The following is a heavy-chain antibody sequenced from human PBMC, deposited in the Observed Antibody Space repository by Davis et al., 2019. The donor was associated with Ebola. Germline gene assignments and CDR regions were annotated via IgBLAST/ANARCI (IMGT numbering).Heavy chain of an antibody. CDR3: ARALHDEVLDY. D-gene: IGHD1-1*01. Sequence: GESLKISCVASGFTFSNHAMHWVRQAPGKGLEWVAVTSHNERERFYGESVQGRFTISRDNSENVLYRQMDSLRPDDTAIYFCARALHDEVLDYWGQGTPVTVSS. V-gene: IGHV3-30*04. J-gene: IGHJ4*02. CDR2: TSHNERER. CDR1: GFTFSNHA.